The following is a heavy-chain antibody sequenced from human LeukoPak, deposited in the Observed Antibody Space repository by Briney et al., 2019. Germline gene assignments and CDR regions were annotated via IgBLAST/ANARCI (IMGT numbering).Heavy chain of an antibody. CDR1: GFTFSDYY. Sequence: PGGSLRLSCAASGFTFSDYYMSWIRQPPGKGLEWCSYISSSGSTIDYADSVKGRFTISKDNATNSLYLQMNSLRAEDTAVYYCARRGWSYYFDYWGQGTLVTVSS. CDR2: ISSSGSTI. D-gene: IGHD6-19*01. J-gene: IGHJ4*02. CDR3: ARRGWSYYFDY. V-gene: IGHV3-11*04.